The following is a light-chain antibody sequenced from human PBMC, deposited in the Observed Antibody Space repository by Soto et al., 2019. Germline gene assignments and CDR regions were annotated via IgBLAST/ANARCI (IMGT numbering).Light chain of an antibody. Sequence: QSALTQPAFVSGSPGQSITISCTGTSSDVGGYNYVSWYQQHPGKAPKLMIYDVSNRPSGVSNRFSGSKSGNTASLTISGLQAEDEADYYCNSYTSSSTLLFGGGTSSPS. J-gene: IGLJ2*01. CDR2: DVS. CDR3: NSYTSSSTLL. V-gene: IGLV2-14*01. CDR1: SSDVGGYNY.